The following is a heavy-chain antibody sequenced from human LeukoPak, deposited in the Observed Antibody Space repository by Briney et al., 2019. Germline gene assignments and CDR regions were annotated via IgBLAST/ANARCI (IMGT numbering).Heavy chain of an antibody. CDR1: GFNFSNYW. Sequence: GGSLRLSCAGSGFNFSNYWMTWVRQAPGKGLEWVANIKQDGSEKYYVDSVKGRFTISRDNAKNSLYLQMNSLRAEDTAVYYCTSYGSGYYRGQGTLVTVSS. D-gene: IGHD3-10*01. CDR3: TSYGSGYY. J-gene: IGHJ4*02. V-gene: IGHV3-7*01. CDR2: IKQDGSEK.